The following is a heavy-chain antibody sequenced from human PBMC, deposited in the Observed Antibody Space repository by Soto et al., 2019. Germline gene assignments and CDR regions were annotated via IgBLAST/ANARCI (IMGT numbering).Heavy chain of an antibody. J-gene: IGHJ4*02. CDR1: GYTFTGYY. V-gene: IGHV1-2*02. D-gene: IGHD3-3*01. CDR3: ASGADILRFLEAPQGGCFDY. CDR2: INPNSGGT. Sequence: ASVKVSCKASGYTFTGYYMHWVRQAPGQGLEWMGWINPNSGGTNYAQKFQGRVTMTRDTSISTAYMELSRLRSDDTAVYYCASGADILRFLEAPQGGCFDYWGQVPLFTFFS.